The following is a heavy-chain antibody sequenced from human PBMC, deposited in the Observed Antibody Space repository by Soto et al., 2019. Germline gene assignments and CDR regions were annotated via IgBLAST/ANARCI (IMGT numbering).Heavy chain of an antibody. D-gene: IGHD3-9*01. CDR2: IYYSGST. J-gene: IGHJ5*02. CDR3: ARLSDILTGYYPSGWFDP. CDR1: GGSISSSSYY. Sequence: SETLSLTCTVSGGSISSSSYYWGWIRQPPGKGLEWIGSIYYSGSTYYNPSLKSRVTISVDTSKNQYSLKLSSVTAADTAVYYCARLSDILTGYYPSGWFDPWGQGTLVTVSS. V-gene: IGHV4-39*01.